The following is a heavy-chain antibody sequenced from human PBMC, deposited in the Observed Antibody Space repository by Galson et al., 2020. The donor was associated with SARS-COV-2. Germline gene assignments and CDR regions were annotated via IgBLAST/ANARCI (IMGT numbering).Heavy chain of an antibody. CDR2: FDPEDGET. V-gene: IGHV1-24*01. Sequence: ASVKVSCQVSGYTLTELSMHWVRQAPGKGLEWMGGFDPEDGETIYAQKFQGRVTMTEDTSTDTAYMELSSLRSEDTAVYYCATGPAVTMVRGVITYYYYGMDVWGQGTTVTVSS. D-gene: IGHD3-10*01. CDR3: ATGPAVTMVRGVITYYYYGMDV. CDR1: GYTLTELS. J-gene: IGHJ6*02.